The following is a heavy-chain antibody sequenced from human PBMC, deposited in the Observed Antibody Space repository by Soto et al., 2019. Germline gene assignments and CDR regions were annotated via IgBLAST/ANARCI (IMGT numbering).Heavy chain of an antibody. Sequence: SETLSLTCTVSGGSISSGGYYWSWIRQHPGKGLEWIGYIYYSGSTYYNPSLKSRVTISVDTSKNQFSLKLSSVTAADTAVYYCARVLSMVPSLPSPHNWFDPWGQGTLVTVSS. CDR3: ARVLSMVPSLPSPHNWFDP. CDR2: IYYSGST. D-gene: IGHD2-15*01. CDR1: GGSISSGGYY. J-gene: IGHJ5*02. V-gene: IGHV4-31*03.